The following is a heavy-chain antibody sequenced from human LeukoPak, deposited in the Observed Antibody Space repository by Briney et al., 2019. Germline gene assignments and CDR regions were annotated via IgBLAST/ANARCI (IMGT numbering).Heavy chain of an antibody. Sequence: GGSLRLSCAASGFTFSSYGMHWVRQAPGKGLEWVAVISYDGSNKYYADSVKGRFTISRDNSKNMLYLQMNSLRAEDTAVYYCASSTSDAFDIWGQGTMVTVSS. V-gene: IGHV3-30*03. D-gene: IGHD2-2*01. J-gene: IGHJ3*02. CDR3: ASSTSDAFDI. CDR1: GFTFSSYG. CDR2: ISYDGSNK.